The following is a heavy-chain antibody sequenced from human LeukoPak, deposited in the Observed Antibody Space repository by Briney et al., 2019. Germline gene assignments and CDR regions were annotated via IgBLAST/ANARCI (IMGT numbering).Heavy chain of an antibody. D-gene: IGHD3-22*01. CDR3: ARAPRGDSSGYFPY. J-gene: IGHJ4*02. Sequence: GGSLRLSCAASEFTFSNYALHWVRQAPGKGLQWVAVISYDGNTIHYADSVKGRFIISRDTSKNTLYLQMNSLRSEDTAVYYCARAPRGDSSGYFPYWGQGTLVTVSS. CDR2: ISYDGNTI. CDR1: EFTFSNYA. V-gene: IGHV3-30-3*01.